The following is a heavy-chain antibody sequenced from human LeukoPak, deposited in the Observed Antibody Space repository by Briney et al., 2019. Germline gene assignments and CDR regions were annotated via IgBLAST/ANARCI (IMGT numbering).Heavy chain of an antibody. J-gene: IGHJ4*02. V-gene: IGHV3-7*04. CDR2: INQDGREP. CDR3: TGGALDY. Sequence: GGSLRLSCAASGFTFSNYWMSWVRQAPGQGLEWVAKINQDGREPHFVDSVKGRFTISRDNAKNSLFLRMDSLRAEDTAVYYCTGGALDYWGQGALVTVSS. CDR1: GFTFSNYW.